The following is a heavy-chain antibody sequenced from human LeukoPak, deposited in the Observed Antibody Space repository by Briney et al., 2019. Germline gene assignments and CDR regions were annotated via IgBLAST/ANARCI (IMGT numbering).Heavy chain of an antibody. V-gene: IGHV1-69*05. CDR2: TSPMFATA. J-gene: IGHJ2*01. CDR1: RGTFSTFA. D-gene: IGHD4-17*01. Sequence: GASVKVSCKASRGTFSTFAISWVRQAPGQGLEWMGGTSPMFATANYAQKFQARVSFTTDESTSTAYMELSSLRSEDTAVYYCARGARYGDYDTYWYFHLWGRGTLVTVSS. CDR3: ARGARYGDYDTYWYFHL.